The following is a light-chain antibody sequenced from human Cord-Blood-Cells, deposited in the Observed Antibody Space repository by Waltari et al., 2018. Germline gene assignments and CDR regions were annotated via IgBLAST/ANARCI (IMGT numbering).Light chain of an antibody. CDR2: WAS. CDR1: QSVLSSSNNKNY. CDR3: QQYYSTPYT. V-gene: IGKV4-1*01. Sequence: DIVMTQSPDSLAVSLGERATINCKSSQSVLSSSNNKNYLPWYQQKPGQPPKLLIYWASTRESGVPDRFSGSGSGTDFTLTISSLQAEDVAVYYCQQYYSTPYTFGQGTKLEIK. J-gene: IGKJ2*01.